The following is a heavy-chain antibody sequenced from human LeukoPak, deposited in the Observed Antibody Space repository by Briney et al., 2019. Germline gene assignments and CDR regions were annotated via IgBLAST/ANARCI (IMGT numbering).Heavy chain of an antibody. J-gene: IGHJ4*02. D-gene: IGHD2-2*01. CDR1: GGSFSGYY. Sequence: PSETLSLTCAVSGGSFSGYYWSWVRQPPGKGLEWVWEIYHSGSNNYNPSLKGRVTISVATSKNQFSLKLSSVTAADTAVYYCARISQGYCSSTSCYHLDYWGQGTLVTVSS. CDR2: IYHSGSN. V-gene: IGHV4-34*01. CDR3: ARISQGYCSSTSCYHLDY.